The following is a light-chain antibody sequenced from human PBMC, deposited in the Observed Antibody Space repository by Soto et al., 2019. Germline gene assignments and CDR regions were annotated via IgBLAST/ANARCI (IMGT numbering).Light chain of an antibody. Sequence: IQLTQSPSSVSSSLGDRVTLTCRASQGISSWLAWYQQNPGKAPKLLSYAASSLQSGVPSRFSGSGSGTDFTLTISSLKPEDFETYFCQQANSFPRTFGGGTKVYIK. V-gene: IGKV1-12*01. J-gene: IGKJ4*01. CDR1: QGISSW. CDR3: QQANSFPRT. CDR2: AAS.